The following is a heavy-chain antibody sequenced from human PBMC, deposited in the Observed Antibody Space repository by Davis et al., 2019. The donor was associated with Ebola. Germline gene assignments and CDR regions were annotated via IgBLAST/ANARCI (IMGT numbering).Heavy chain of an antibody. V-gene: IGHV4-59*01. Sequence: SETLSLTCTFSGASITSYYWSWIRQPPGKGLEWIGYIYHSGSTSYNPSLKGRVTISADTSTKQFSLKLYSVTAADTAVYYCARSGGPRYFDWLLSGIDYWGQGALVTVSS. D-gene: IGHD3-9*01. CDR2: IYHSGST. CDR1: GASITSYY. J-gene: IGHJ4*02. CDR3: ARSGGPRYFDWLLSGIDY.